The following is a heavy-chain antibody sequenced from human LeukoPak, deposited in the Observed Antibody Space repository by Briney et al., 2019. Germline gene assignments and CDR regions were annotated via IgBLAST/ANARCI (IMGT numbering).Heavy chain of an antibody. J-gene: IGHJ4*02. CDR3: ARGEYSSGWPVYFDY. Sequence: PSETLSLTCTVSGGSISSSSYYWGWIRQPPGKGLEWIGSIYYSGSTYYNPSLKSRVTISVDTSKNQFSLKLSTVTAADTAVYYCARGEYSSGWPVYFDYWGQGTPVTVSS. D-gene: IGHD6-19*01. V-gene: IGHV4-39*01. CDR2: IYYSGST. CDR1: GGSISSSSYY.